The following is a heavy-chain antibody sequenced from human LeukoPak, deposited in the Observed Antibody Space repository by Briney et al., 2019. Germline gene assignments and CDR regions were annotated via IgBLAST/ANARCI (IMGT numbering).Heavy chain of an antibody. J-gene: IGHJ4*02. V-gene: IGHV3-23*01. CDR3: AKGGINRYAFGSTVGKNYFDY. CDR1: GFTFSTYA. Sequence: PGGSLRLSCAASGFTFSTYAMSWVRQAPGKGLEWVSAVSGSGASTYSADSVKGRFTISRDQSKNTVYLQMSSLRAEDTAVYYCAKGGINRYAFGSTVGKNYFDYWGPGIMVTVSS. D-gene: IGHD1-14*01. CDR2: VSGSGAST.